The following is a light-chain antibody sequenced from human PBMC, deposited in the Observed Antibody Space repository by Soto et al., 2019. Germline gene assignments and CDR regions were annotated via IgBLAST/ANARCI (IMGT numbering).Light chain of an antibody. CDR1: QSVSSSY. V-gene: IGKV3-15*01. CDR3: QQYNNWPRT. CDR2: GAS. J-gene: IGKJ1*01. Sequence: THSPGTLSLSPGERATLSCRASQSVSSSYLAWYQQKPGQAPRLLIYGASTRATGIPARFSGSGSGTEFTLTISSLQSEDFAVYYCQQYNNWPRTFGHGTKADI.